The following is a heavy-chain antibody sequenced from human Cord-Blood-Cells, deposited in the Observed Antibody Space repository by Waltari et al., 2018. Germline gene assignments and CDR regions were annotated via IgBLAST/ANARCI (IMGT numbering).Heavy chain of an antibody. J-gene: IGHJ4*02. CDR1: GGSFRGYY. CDR2: INHSGST. D-gene: IGHD3-10*01. CDR3: ARTRGYGSGSYYFDY. V-gene: IGHV4-34*01. Sequence: VQLQQWGAGLLKPSETLSLTCAVYGGSFRGYYWSWIRQAPGKGLEGIGEINHSGSTNYNPSLKSRVTISVDTSKNQFSLKLSSVTAADTAVYYCARTRGYGSGSYYFDYWGQGTLVTVSS.